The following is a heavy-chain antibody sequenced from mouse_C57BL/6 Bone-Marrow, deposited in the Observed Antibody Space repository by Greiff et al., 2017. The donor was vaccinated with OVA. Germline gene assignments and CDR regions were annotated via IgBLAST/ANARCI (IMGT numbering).Heavy chain of an antibody. D-gene: IGHD1-1*01. J-gene: IGHJ4*01. V-gene: IGHV14-2*01. CDR2: IDPEDGET. Sequence: VQLKESGAELVKPGASVKLSCTASGFNIKDYYMHWVKQRTEQGLEWIGRIDPEDGETKYAPKFQGKATITADTYSNTAYLQLSSLTSEDTAVFYCASGITTVVASMDYWGQGTSVTVSS. CDR1: GFNIKDYY. CDR3: ASGITTVVASMDY.